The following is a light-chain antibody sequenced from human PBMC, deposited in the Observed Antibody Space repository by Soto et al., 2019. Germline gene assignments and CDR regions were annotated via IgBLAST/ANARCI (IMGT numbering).Light chain of an antibody. CDR2: GAS. CDR1: QSVSNNY. J-gene: IGKJ4*02. CDR3: QLYGSPCT. Sequence: ETVSMLPVCTLRRQTRERATLSCRASQSVSNNYLAWYQQKPGQAPRLLIYGASNRATGIPDRFSGSGSGTDFTPTISMLAQDDSTVHYCQLYGSPCTFGGGTKVDIK. V-gene: IGKV3-20*01.